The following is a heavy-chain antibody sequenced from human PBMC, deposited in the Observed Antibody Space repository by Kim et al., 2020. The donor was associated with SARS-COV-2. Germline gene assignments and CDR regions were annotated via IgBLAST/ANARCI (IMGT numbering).Heavy chain of an antibody. D-gene: IGHD3-22*01. CDR2: ISYDGSNK. J-gene: IGHJ6*02. V-gene: IGHV3-30*18. Sequence: GGSLRLSCAASGFTFSSYGMHWVRQAPGKGLEWVAVISYDGSNKYYADSVKGRFTISRDNSKNTLYLQMNSLRAEDTAVYYCAKDFFGDSSGYYSYYYYYYGMDVWGQGTTVTVSS. CDR3: AKDFFGDSSGYYSYYYYYYGMDV. CDR1: GFTFSSYG.